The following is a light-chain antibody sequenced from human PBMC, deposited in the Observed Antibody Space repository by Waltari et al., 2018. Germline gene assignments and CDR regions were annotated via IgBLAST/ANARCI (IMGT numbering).Light chain of an antibody. CDR3: QSADSRGTLYV. V-gene: IGLV3-25*03. J-gene: IGLJ1*01. Sequence: SHDLTQPSSVSVSPGQPAPLTCSGETLPPQSLYWFQQRRGQAPVLVIYNDNKRPSGIPDRFSGSSSGTTATLTIAGVQAEDEADYYCQSADSRGTLYVFGPGTKVTVL. CDR1: TLPPQS. CDR2: NDN.